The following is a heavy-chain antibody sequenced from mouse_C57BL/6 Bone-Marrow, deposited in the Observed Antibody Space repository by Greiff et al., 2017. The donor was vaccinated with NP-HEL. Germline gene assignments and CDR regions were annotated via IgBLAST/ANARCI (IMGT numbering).Heavy chain of an antibody. CDR3: GSYYSNYAWFAY. D-gene: IGHD2-5*01. CDR1: GFSLSTFGMG. CDR2: IWWDDDK. V-gene: IGHV8-8*01. J-gene: IGHJ3*01. Sequence: QVTLKVSGPGILQPSQTLSLTCSFSGFSLSTFGMGVGWIRQPSGKGLEWLAHIWWDDDKYSNPALKSRLTISKDTSKHQVFLKIANVDTADTATYYCGSYYSNYAWFAYWGQGTLVTVSA.